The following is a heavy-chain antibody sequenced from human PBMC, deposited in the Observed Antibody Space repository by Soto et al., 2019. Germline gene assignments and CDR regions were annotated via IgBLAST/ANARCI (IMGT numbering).Heavy chain of an antibody. CDR3: AKEYDSSGYYPDY. Sequence: SETLSLTCTVSGGSISSYYWSWIRQPPGKGLEWIGYIYYSGSTNYNPSLKSRVTISVDTSKNQFSLKLSSVTAADTAVYYCAKEYDSSGYYPDYWGQGTLVTVSS. V-gene: IGHV4-59*01. CDR2: IYYSGST. CDR1: GGSISSYY. J-gene: IGHJ4*02. D-gene: IGHD3-22*01.